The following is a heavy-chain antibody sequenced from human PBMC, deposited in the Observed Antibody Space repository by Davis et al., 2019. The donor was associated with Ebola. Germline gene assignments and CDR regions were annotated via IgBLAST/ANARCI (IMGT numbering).Heavy chain of an antibody. CDR1: GGTFSSYA. Sequence: SCKASGGTFSSYAISWVRQAPGKGLEWVSYISSSGSTIYYADSVKGRFTISRDNAKNSLYLQMNSLRAEDTAVYYCATSQPLVPSMSSYYYYGMDVWGQGTTVTVSS. J-gene: IGHJ6*02. CDR2: ISSSGSTI. CDR3: ATSQPLVPSMSSYYYYGMDV. D-gene: IGHD2/OR15-2a*01. V-gene: IGHV3-48*03.